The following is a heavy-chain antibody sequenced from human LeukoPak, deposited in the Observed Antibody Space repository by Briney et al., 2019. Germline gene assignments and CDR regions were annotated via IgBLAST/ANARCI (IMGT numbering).Heavy chain of an antibody. CDR3: ARDSRDGYTYFDY. CDR1: GGTFKGYD. CDR2: ISLIFGTA. Sequence: SVKVSCKASGGTFKGYDISWVRQAPGKELEWVGGISLIFGTANYAQKLQGRVTIATDESTSTAYMELSSLRSEDTAVYYCARDSRDGYTYFDYWGQGTLVTVSS. D-gene: IGHD5-24*01. V-gene: IGHV1-69*05. J-gene: IGHJ4*02.